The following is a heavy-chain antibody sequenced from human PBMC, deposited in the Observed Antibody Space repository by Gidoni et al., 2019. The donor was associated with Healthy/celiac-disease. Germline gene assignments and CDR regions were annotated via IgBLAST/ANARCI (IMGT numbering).Heavy chain of an antibody. J-gene: IGHJ4*02. CDR2: ISYEGSNK. CDR3: AKVSGPGDIVVVPAPNFDY. D-gene: IGHD2-2*01. V-gene: IGHV3-30*18. CDR1: GFPFSRYG. Sequence: QVQLVESGGGVVQPGRSLRLSCAAPGFPFSRYGMHWVRQAPGKGLEWVAVISYEGSNKYYADSVKGRFTISRDNSKNTLYLQMNSLRAEDTAVYYCAKVSGPGDIVVVPAPNFDYWGQGTLVTVSS.